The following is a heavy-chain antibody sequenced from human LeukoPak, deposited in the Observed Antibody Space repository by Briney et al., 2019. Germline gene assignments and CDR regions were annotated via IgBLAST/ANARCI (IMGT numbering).Heavy chain of an antibody. D-gene: IGHD2/OR15-2a*01. CDR3: TVIVTAS. V-gene: IGHV3-74*01. Sequence: GGSLRLPCAASGFIFSDYWTYWVRQAPGKGLVWVSRISGDGSRTNYADSVKGRFTISRDNAKNTLYLQMNSLRVEDTAVYYCTVIVTASWGQRTLVTVSS. J-gene: IGHJ5*02. CDR1: GFIFSDYW. CDR2: ISGDGSRT.